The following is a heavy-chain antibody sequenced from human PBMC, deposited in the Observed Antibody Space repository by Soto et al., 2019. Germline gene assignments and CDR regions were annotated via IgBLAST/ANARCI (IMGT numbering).Heavy chain of an antibody. CDR3: VRDAWTAPGTGNWFDP. J-gene: IGHJ5*02. D-gene: IGHD6-13*01. CDR1: GYTFIDHI. V-gene: IGHV1-2*02. Sequence: LLQSGAEVKKPGASVKVSCKASGYTFIDHIIHWLRQAHGQGLEWMGWISPFGGDTMFSQKFSGRGAMTSDTATTTVNLELSRLTSDDTAVYYCVRDAWTAPGTGNWFDPWGQGTSVTVSS. CDR2: ISPFGGDT.